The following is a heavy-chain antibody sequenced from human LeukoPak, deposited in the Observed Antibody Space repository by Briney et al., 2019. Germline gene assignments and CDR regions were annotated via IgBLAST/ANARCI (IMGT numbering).Heavy chain of an antibody. CDR2: IRNDGAIK. D-gene: IGHD6-13*01. CDR1: GFTFSSSG. V-gene: IGHV3-30*02. CDR3: AKTGSSSWGYFDF. J-gene: IGHJ4*02. Sequence: GGSLRLSCAASGFTFSSSGMHWVRQAPGKGLEWVAFIRNDGAIKYYADSVKGRFTISRDNSMNTLYLQMNSLRPEDTAVYYCAKTGSSSWGYFDFWGQGTLVTVSS.